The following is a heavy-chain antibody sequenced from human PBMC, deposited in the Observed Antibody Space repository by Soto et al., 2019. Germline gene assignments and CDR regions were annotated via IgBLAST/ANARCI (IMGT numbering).Heavy chain of an antibody. J-gene: IGHJ6*02. D-gene: IGHD4-17*01. CDR2: ISSSSSYI. V-gene: IGHV3-21*01. CDR1: GFTFSSYS. CDR3: ARDNAVTTIFVRYYGMDV. Sequence: GGSLRLSCAASGFTFSSYSMNWVRQAPGKGLEWVSSISSSSSYIYYADSVKGRFTISRDNAKNSLYLQMNSLRAEDTAVYYCARDNAVTTIFVRYYGMDVWGQGTTVTVSS.